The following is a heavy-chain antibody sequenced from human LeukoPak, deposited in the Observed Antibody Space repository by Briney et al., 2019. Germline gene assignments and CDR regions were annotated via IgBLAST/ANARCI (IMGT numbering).Heavy chain of an antibody. V-gene: IGHV4-59*01. CDR2: IYYSGST. CDR1: GGSISSYY. Sequence: PSETLSLTCTVSGGSISSYYWSWIRQPPGKGLERIGYIYYSGSTNYNPSLKSRVTISVDTSKNQFSLKLSSVTAADTAVYYCASHAYYDFWSGYSYGMDVWGQGTTVTVSS. D-gene: IGHD3-3*01. J-gene: IGHJ6*02. CDR3: ASHAYYDFWSGYSYGMDV.